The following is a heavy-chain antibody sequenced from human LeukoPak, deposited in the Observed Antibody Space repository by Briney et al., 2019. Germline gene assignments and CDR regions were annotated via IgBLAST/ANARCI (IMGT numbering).Heavy chain of an antibody. D-gene: IGHD6-6*01. CDR2: IYYSGST. J-gene: IGHJ6*03. V-gene: IGHV4-31*03. CDR1: GGSISSGGYY. CDR3: ARRAGSSTIYYYYYMDV. Sequence: PSQTLSLTCTVSGGSISSGGYYWSWIRQHPGKGLEWIGYIYYSGSTYYNPSLKSRVTISVDTSKNQFSLKLSSVTAADTAVYYCARRAGSSTIYYYYYMDVWGKGTTVTVSS.